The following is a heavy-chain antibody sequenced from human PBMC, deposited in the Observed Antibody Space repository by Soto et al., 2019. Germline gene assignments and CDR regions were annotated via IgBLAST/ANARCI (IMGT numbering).Heavy chain of an antibody. CDR1: GYTFTGYY. D-gene: IGHD5-12*01. J-gene: IGHJ6*02. CDR3: ARDVVEVDSGYDVRPTWYYGMDV. Sequence: ASVKVSCKASGYTFTGYYMHWVRQAPGQGLEWMGWINPNSGGTNYAQKFQGWVTMTRDTSISTAYMELSRLRSDDTAVYYCARDVVEVDSGYDVRPTWYYGMDVWGQGTTVTVS. CDR2: INPNSGGT. V-gene: IGHV1-2*04.